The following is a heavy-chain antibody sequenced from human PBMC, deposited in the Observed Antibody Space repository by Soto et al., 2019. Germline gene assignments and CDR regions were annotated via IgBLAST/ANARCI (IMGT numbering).Heavy chain of an antibody. J-gene: IGHJ3*02. CDR1: GFTFSDYY. D-gene: IGHD1-1*01. Sequence: GGTLSLSCAVSGFTFSDYYRSWIRQSPGKGLEWVSYINSSGSTIYYADSVKRRFTISRDNDKNSLYLQMKSLRAEDTDVYYCARGGPERRVWAFDIWGQGTMVTVSS. CDR3: ARGGPERRVWAFDI. CDR2: INSSGSTI. V-gene: IGHV3-11*01.